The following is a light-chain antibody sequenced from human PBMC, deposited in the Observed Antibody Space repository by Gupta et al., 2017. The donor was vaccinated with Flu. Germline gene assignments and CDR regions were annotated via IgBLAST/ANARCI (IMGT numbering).Light chain of an antibody. CDR1: TSDVGGYRY. V-gene: IGLV2-8*01. J-gene: IGLJ1*01. Sequence: SALTQPRSASGSPGQSVTLACTGTTSDVGGYRYVSWFQHPPGKAPKRISYEVSKRPSGVPDRFSGSKSGTTASLTISGLQADDEADYYCNSKAGSNTLYGFGTGTKITVL. CDR3: NSKAGSNTLYG. CDR2: EVS.